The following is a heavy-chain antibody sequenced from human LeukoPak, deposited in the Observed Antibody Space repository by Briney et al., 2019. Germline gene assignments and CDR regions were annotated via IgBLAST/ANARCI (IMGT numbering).Heavy chain of an antibody. CDR2: IYYSGST. CDR3: ARAPVFGYSYGYTGRYYFDY. Sequence: PSETLSLTCTVSGGSISSGGYYWRWIRQHPGTGLEWIGYIYYSGSTYYNPSLKSRVTISVDTSKNQFSLKLSSVTAADTAVYYCARAPVFGYSYGYTGRYYFDYWGQGTLVTVSS. V-gene: IGHV4-31*03. J-gene: IGHJ4*02. CDR1: GGSISSGGYY. D-gene: IGHD5-18*01.